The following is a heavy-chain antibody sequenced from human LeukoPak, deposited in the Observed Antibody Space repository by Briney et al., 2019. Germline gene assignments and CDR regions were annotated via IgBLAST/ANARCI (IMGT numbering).Heavy chain of an antibody. CDR1: GYSFTSYW. D-gene: IGHD2-2*01. CDR3: ARHVRRYCSSTSCFGWFDP. Sequence: GESLKISCKGSGYSFTSYWIGWVRQMPGKGLEWVGIIYPGDSDTRYSPSFQGKVTISADKSISTAYLQWSSLKASDTAMYYCARHVRRYCSSTSCFGWFDPWGQGTLVTVSS. V-gene: IGHV5-51*01. CDR2: IYPGDSDT. J-gene: IGHJ5*02.